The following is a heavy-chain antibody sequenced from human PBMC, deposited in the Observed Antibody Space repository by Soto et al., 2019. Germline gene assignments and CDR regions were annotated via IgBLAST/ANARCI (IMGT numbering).Heavy chain of an antibody. CDR3: AKDMRYSSGWDYWYFDL. V-gene: IGHV3-9*01. D-gene: IGHD6-19*01. CDR1: GFTFDDYA. CDR2: ISWNSGSI. J-gene: IGHJ2*01. Sequence: PGGSLRLSCAASGFTFDDYAMHWVRQAPGKGLEWVSGISWNSGSIGYADSVKGRFTISRDNAKNSLYLQMNSLRAEDTALYYCAKDMRYSSGWDYWYFDLWGRGTLVTVSS.